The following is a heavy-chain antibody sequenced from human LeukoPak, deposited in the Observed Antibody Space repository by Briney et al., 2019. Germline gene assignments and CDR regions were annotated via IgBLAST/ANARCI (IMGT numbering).Heavy chain of an antibody. CDR1: GGTFNTYA. CDR3: ARDRDFGDYEDLWYAFDI. J-gene: IGHJ3*02. D-gene: IGHD4-17*01. V-gene: IGHV1-69*04. Sequence: SVKVSCKASGGTFNTYAVSWVRQAPGQGLEGVGRIIPILGLADFAQRFRGRVSITADKSTTTAYMELSSLRSEDTAVYYCARDRDFGDYEDLWYAFDIWGQGTMVTVSS. CDR2: IIPILGLA.